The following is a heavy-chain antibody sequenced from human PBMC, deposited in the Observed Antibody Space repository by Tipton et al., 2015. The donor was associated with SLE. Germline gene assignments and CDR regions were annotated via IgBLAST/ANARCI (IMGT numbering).Heavy chain of an antibody. CDR3: ARLARYFDIWSGSSSYGMDV. CDR1: GGTFSNYA. Sequence: QSGPEVKKPGSSVKVSCKASGGTFSNYAVSWVRQAPGQGLEWMGGIIPISGTTNYAQKFQGRVTLTTDESTSTAHMELSSLRSEDTAVYYCARLARYFDIWSGSSSYGMDVWGQGTTVTVSS. D-gene: IGHD3-3*01. J-gene: IGHJ6*02. CDR2: IIPISGTT. V-gene: IGHV1-69*05.